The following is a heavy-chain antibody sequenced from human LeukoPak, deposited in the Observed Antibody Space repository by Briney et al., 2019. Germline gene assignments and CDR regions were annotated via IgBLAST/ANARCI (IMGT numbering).Heavy chain of an antibody. CDR3: ARRYCSGDSCLAGDY. J-gene: IGHJ4*02. Sequence: ASVKVSCKASGYTFTSYGISWVRQAPGQGLEWMGRISAYNGNTNYAQKLQGRVTMTTDTSTSTAYMELRSLRSDDTAVYYCARRYCSGDSCLAGDYWGQGTLVTVSS. CDR2: ISAYNGNT. D-gene: IGHD2-15*01. CDR1: GYTFTSYG. V-gene: IGHV1-18*01.